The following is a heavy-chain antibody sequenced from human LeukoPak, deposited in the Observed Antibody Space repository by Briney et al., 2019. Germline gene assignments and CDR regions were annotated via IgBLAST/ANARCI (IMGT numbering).Heavy chain of an antibody. CDR2: IFSGDST. J-gene: IGHJ4*02. CDR3: TSRVLVPAAISDY. Sequence: GGSLRLSCAASGFTVIGKHMTWVRQAPGKGLEWLSVIFSGDSTYYADSVRGRFTISRDNSNNTLHLQMNSLTAEDTAVYYCTSRVLVPAAISDYWGQGTLVTVSS. V-gene: IGHV3-53*01. CDR1: GFTVIGKH. D-gene: IGHD2-2*01.